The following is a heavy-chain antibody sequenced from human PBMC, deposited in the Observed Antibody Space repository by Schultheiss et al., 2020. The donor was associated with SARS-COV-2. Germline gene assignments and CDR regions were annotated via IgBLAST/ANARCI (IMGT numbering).Heavy chain of an antibody. CDR1: GYTFTSYG. Sequence: ASVKVSCKASGYTFTSYGISWVRQAPGQGLEWMGWISAYNGNTIYAQKFQGRVTMTEDTSTDTAYMELSSLRSEDTAVYYCATDRHYYGSGSYYNGGVFDYWGQGTLVTVAS. V-gene: IGHV1-18*01. CDR3: ATDRHYYGSGSYYNGGVFDY. D-gene: IGHD3-10*01. CDR2: ISAYNGNT. J-gene: IGHJ4*02.